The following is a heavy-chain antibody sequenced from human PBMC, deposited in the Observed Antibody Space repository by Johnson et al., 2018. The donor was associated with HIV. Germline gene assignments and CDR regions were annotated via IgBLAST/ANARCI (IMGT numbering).Heavy chain of an antibody. CDR3: ARWIRYCGGDCYDVFEI. CDR1: GFTFDDCG. J-gene: IGHJ3*02. V-gene: IGHV3-20*04. D-gene: IGHD2-21*02. CDR2: INWNGGST. Sequence: EQLVESGGGVVRPGGSLRLSCAASGFTFDDCGMSWVRQGPGKGLEWVSGINWNGGSTGYADSVKGRFTISRDNAKNSLYLQMNSLRAEDTALYYCARWIRYCGGDCYDVFEIWGQGTKVTVSS.